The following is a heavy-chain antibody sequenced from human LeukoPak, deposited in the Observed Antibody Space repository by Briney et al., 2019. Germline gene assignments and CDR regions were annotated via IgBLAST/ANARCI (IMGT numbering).Heavy chain of an antibody. V-gene: IGHV1-2*02. Sequence: ASVKVSCKASGYTFTGDYMPRVRQAPGHGVEWMGGMKPKSGGRNYAQTCPGRVTMTRATSIRTASMELSRVISDAQAGSCCSRIARYCYGSGFSSFDIWGQGTMVTVSS. CDR2: MKPKSGGR. J-gene: IGHJ3*02. CDR1: GYTFTGDY. CDR3: SRIARYCYGSGFSSFDI. D-gene: IGHD3-10*01.